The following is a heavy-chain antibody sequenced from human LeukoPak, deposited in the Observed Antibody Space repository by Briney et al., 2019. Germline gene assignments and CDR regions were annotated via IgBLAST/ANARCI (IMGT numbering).Heavy chain of an antibody. CDR2: MNPNSGST. CDR3: ARGRSTGYPYYFEY. V-gene: IGHV1-8*03. Sequence: ASVKVSCKASGYTFTSYDINWVRQATGQGLEWMGWMNPNSGSTGYEQKFQGRVTITRNTSISTAYMELSGLRSEDTAVYYCARGRSTGYPYYFEYWGQGTLVTVSS. CDR1: GYTFTSYD. D-gene: IGHD5-12*01. J-gene: IGHJ4*02.